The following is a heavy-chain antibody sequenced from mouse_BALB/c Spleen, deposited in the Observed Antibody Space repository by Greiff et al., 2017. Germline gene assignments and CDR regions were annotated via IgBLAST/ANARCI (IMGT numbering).Heavy chain of an antibody. V-gene: IGHV1-7*01. CDR1: GYTFTSYW. Sequence: QVQLQQPGAELAKPGASVKMSCKASGYTFTSYWMHWVKQRPGQGLEWIGYINPSTGYTEYNQKFKDKATLTADKSSSTAYMQLSSLTSEDSAVYYCARGTDYYAMDYWGQGTSVTVSS. J-gene: IGHJ4*01. CDR3: ARGTDYYAMDY. CDR2: INPSTGYT. D-gene: IGHD4-1*01.